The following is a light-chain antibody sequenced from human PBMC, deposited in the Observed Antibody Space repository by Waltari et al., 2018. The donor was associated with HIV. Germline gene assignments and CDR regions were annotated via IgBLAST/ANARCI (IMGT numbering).Light chain of an antibody. J-gene: IGKJ1*01. Sequence: EILITQSQAILSVSQGESATVSCRASQNVYSNFAWYQQKPGQPPRLLIYTASTRATGVPARFTGSGFGTDFTLTISGLQSEDFAVYYCQQDYNLPWTFGQGTKVEI. V-gene: IGKV3D-15*02. CDR2: TAS. CDR1: QNVYSN. CDR3: QQDYNLPWT.